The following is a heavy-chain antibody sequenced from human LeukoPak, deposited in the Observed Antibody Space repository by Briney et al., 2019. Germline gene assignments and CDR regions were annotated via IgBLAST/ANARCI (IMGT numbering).Heavy chain of an antibody. Sequence: ASVKVSCKAFGYTFTSYGISWVGQAPGQGLEWMGWISAYNGNTNYAQKLQGRVTMTTDTSTSTAYMELRSLRSNDTAVYYCAGSIGYCTSNVCYLKYWGQGTLVTVSS. V-gene: IGHV1-18*01. CDR1: GYTFTSYG. J-gene: IGHJ4*02. D-gene: IGHD2-8*01. CDR2: ISAYNGNT. CDR3: AGSIGYCTSNVCYLKY.